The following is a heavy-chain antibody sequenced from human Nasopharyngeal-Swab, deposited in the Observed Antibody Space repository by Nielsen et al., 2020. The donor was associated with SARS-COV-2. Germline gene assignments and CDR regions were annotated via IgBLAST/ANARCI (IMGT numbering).Heavy chain of an antibody. CDR1: GFTFDDYA. V-gene: IGHV3-9*01. J-gene: IGHJ4*02. CDR3: ARDLGGFGGY. D-gene: IGHD4-23*01. Sequence: SLKISCAASGFTFDDYAMHWVRQAPGTGLEWVSVISWNSGSIDYADSVKGRFTISRDNAKNSLYLQMNNLRPEDTAVYYCARDLGGFGGYWGQGTLATVSS. CDR2: ISWNSGSI.